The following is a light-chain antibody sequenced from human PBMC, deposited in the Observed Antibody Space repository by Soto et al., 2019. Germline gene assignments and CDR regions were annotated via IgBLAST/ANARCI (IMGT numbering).Light chain of an antibody. CDR1: QSVSSS. CDR2: GAS. J-gene: IGKJ2*01. CDR3: QQYNGWPQMYT. V-gene: IGKV3-15*01. Sequence: EIVMTQSPATLSVSPGERATLSCRASQSVSSSLAWYQQKPGQAPRLLIYGASTRATGIPARFIGSGSGTEFTLTISGLQSEDFAVYYCQQYNGWPQMYTFGQGTKLEIK.